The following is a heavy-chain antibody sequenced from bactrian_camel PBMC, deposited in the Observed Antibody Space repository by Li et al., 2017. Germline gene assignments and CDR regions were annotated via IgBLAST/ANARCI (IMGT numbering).Heavy chain of an antibody. V-gene: IGHV3S53*01. CDR3: ARVRGVVAVSFVDY. Sequence: HVQLVESGGHSLQAGGSLRLSCVVSGNSDSAACMAWFRQAPGKEREEVAVIERDGTTRYADSVKGRFTISRDNGKNTLYLQMNSLKPEDTAVYYCARVRGVVAVSFVDYWGQGTQVTVS. CDR1: GNSDSAAC. J-gene: IGHJ4*01. CDR2: IERDGTT. D-gene: IGHD6*01.